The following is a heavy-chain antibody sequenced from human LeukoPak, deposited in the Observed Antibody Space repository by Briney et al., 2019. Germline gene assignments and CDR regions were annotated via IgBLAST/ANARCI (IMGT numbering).Heavy chain of an antibody. V-gene: IGHV3-21*03. D-gene: IGHD3-16*02. J-gene: IGHJ4*02. CDR1: GFTFSSYS. CDR2: ISSSSSYI. Sequence: GGSLRLSCAASGFTFSSYSMNWVRQAPGKGLEWVSSISSSSSYIYYADSVKGRFTISRDNSKNTLYLQMNSLRAEDTAVYYCAKDLTYYDYVWGSYRKGGPGYYFDYWGQGTLVTVSS. CDR3: AKDLTYYDYVWGSYRKGGPGYYFDY.